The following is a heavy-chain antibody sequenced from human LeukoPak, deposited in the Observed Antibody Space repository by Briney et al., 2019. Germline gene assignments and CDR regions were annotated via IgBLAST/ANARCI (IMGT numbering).Heavy chain of an antibody. V-gene: IGHV4-38-2*01. CDR1: GYSISSGYY. D-gene: IGHD3-3*01. CDR2: IYHSGST. J-gene: IGHJ6*03. Sequence: SETLSLTCAVSGYSISSGYYWGWIRPPPGKGLEWIGIIYHSGSTYYNPSLKSRVTISVDTSKNQFSLKLSSVTAADTAAYYCARGLTYYDFWSGHHPGSYYMDVWGKGTTVTVSS. CDR3: ARGLTYYDFWSGHHPGSYYMDV.